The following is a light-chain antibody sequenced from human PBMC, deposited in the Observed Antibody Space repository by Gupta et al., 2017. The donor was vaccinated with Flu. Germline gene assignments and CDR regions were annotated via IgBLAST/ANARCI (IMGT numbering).Light chain of an antibody. J-gene: IGKJ3*01. CDR2: WAS. V-gene: IGKV4-1*01. CDR3: QQYESNPRFT. CDR1: QSVLYSSNNKNY. Sequence: DIVMTQSPDSLAVSLGERATINCKSSQSVLYSSNNKNYLAWYQQKPGQPPKLLIYWASTRESGVPDRFSGSGSGKDFTLTISSRQAEDVAVYYCQQYESNPRFTFGHGTKVDIK.